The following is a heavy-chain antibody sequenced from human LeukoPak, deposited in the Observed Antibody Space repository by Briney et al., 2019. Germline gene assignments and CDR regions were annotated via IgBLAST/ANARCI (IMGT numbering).Heavy chain of an antibody. Sequence: SETLSLTCTVSGGSTSSYYWSWIRQPPGKGLEWIGYIYYSGSTNYNPSLKSRVTISVDTSKNQFSLKLSSVTAADTAVYYCAREVQNWFDPWGQGTLVTVSS. CDR1: GGSTSSYY. V-gene: IGHV4-59*01. D-gene: IGHD4/OR15-4a*01. J-gene: IGHJ5*02. CDR2: IYYSGST. CDR3: AREVQNWFDP.